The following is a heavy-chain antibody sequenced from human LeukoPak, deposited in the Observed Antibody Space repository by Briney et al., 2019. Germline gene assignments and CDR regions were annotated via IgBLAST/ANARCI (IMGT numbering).Heavy chain of an antibody. V-gene: IGHV4-59*01. CDR1: GGSLSSYY. CDR2: IYYSGST. Sequence: SETLSLTCTVSGGSLSSYYWSWIRQPPGKGLGWIGYIYYSGSTNYNPSLKSRVTISVDTSKNQFSLKLSSVTAADTAVYYCARGPFLNGATNFDYWGQGTLVTVSS. J-gene: IGHJ4*02. CDR3: ARGPFLNGATNFDY. D-gene: IGHD1-26*01.